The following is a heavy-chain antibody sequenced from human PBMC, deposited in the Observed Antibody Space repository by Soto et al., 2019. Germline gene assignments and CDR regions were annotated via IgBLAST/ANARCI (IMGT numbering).Heavy chain of an antibody. CDR3: ARQGGIVVVVANWFDP. J-gene: IGHJ5*02. Sequence: PSETLSLTCTVPGGSISSSNYYWGWIRQPPGKGLEWIGSIYYSGSTYYNQSLKSRVTISVDTSKKQFSLKLSSVTAADTAVYYCARQGGIVVVVANWFDPWGQGTLVTVS. CDR1: GGSISSSNYY. D-gene: IGHD2-15*01. CDR2: IYYSGST. V-gene: IGHV4-39*01.